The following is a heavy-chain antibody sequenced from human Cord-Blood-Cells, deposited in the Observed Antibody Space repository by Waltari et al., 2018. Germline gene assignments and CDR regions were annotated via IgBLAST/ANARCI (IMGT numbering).Heavy chain of an antibody. CDR2: IDPGDSDN. Sequence: EVQLVQSGIEVKKPGESLKISCKGSGYSFTSYWIGCVRQMPGKGLEWRGSIDPGDSDNRYSPSFRGQVTISADKSISTAYQQWSSLKASDTAMYYCARLRPLTGGGVGAFDIWGQGTMVTVSS. V-gene: IGHV5-51*03. D-gene: IGHD7-27*01. CDR3: ARLRPLTGGGVGAFDI. CDR1: GYSFTSYW. J-gene: IGHJ3*02.